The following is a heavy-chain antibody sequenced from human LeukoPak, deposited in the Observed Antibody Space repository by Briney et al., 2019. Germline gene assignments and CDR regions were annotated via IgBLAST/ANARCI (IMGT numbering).Heavy chain of an antibody. V-gene: IGHV5-51*01. CDR2: IYPGDSET. Sequence: GESLKISCKGSGYSFTSHWIGWVRQMPGKGLEWMGIIYPGDSETRYSPSFQGQVTISADKSISTAYLQWSSLKASDTAMYYCARHPDCTRTSCYVDYYGMDVWGQGTTVTVSS. J-gene: IGHJ6*02. CDR1: GYSFTSHW. CDR3: ARHPDCTRTSCYVDYYGMDV. D-gene: IGHD2-2*01.